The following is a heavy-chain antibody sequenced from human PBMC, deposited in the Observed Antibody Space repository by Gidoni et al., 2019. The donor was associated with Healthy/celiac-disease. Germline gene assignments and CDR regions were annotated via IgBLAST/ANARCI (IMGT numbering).Heavy chain of an antibody. CDR3: ARVGIAGGYWFDP. CDR1: GGPISSYY. J-gene: IGHJ5*02. V-gene: IGHV4-59*01. Sequence: QVQLQESGPGLVKPSETLSLPCPVSGGPISSYYWSWIRQPPGKGLEWIGYIYYSGSTNYNPSLKSRVTISVDTSKNQFSLKLSSVTAADTAVYYCARVGIAGGYWFDPWGQGTLVTVSS. CDR2: IYYSGST. D-gene: IGHD6-13*01.